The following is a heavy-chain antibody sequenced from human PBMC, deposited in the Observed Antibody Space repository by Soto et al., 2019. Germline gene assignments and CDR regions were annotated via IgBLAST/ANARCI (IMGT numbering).Heavy chain of an antibody. V-gene: IGHV3-30-3*01. CDR1: GFTLSSYA. J-gene: IGHJ4*02. CDR3: ARDQGLYSSSLGLVY. CDR2: ISYDGSNK. D-gene: IGHD6-13*01. Sequence: GGSLRLSCAASGFTLSSYAMHWVRQAPGKGLEWVAVISYDGSNKYYADSVKGRFTISRDNSKNTLYLQMNSLRAEDTAVYYCARDQGLYSSSLGLVYWGQGTLVTVSS.